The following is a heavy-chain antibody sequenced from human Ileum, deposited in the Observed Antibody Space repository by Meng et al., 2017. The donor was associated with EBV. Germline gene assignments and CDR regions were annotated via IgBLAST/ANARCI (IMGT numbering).Heavy chain of an antibody. CDR3: ARGRSWFDP. J-gene: IGHJ5*02. Sequence: QLGESGGDFVKPGGSPSLSCAASGLTFSDCSMTWIRQAPGKGLEWIAFISSSSNIIYYTDSVKGRFTVSRDNAKNSLFLQMNSLRAEDTAVYFCARGRSWFDPWGQGTLVTVSS. CDR2: ISSSSNII. V-gene: IGHV3-11*01. CDR1: GLTFSDCS.